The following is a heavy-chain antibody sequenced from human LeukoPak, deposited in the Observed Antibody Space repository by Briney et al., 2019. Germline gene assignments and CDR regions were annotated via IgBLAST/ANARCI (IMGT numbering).Heavy chain of an antibody. CDR3: AKGASESSTWYTYFDY. D-gene: IGHD6-13*01. V-gene: IGHV3-30*18. Sequence: GGSLRLSCAASGFTFSSYGMYWVRQAPGKGLEWVAVISYDGSGKYYADSVKGRFTVSRDNSKTTLYLQMNSLRAEDTAVYYCAKGASESSTWYTYFDYWAQGTLVTVSS. J-gene: IGHJ4*02. CDR1: GFTFSSYG. CDR2: ISYDGSGK.